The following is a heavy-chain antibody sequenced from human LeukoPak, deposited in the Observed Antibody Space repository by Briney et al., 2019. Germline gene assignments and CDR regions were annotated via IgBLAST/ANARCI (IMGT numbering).Heavy chain of an antibody. Sequence: PGGSLRLSCAASGFSFSSYGMTWVRQAPGKGLEWVSSISGSGGEIHYADSVKGRFTISRDNSKNTVYLQMNSLRDEDTAVFYCAKDPFTSGANWFDPWGQGTLVTVSS. CDR3: AKDPFTSGANWFDP. D-gene: IGHD1-26*01. CDR2: ISGSGGEI. CDR1: GFSFSSYG. J-gene: IGHJ5*02. V-gene: IGHV3-23*01.